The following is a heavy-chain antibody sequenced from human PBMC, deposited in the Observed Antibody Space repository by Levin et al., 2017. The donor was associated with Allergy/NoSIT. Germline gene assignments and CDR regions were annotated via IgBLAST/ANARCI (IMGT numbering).Heavy chain of an antibody. J-gene: IGHJ4*02. V-gene: IGHV1-2*02. D-gene: IGHD6-13*01. CDR3: ARRLPSAPGTPEFDY. CDR2: INPNSGGT. CDR1: GYIFSGYY. Sequence: AASVKVSCKASGYIFSGYYMHWVRQAPGQGLEWMGYINPNSGGTNYAQKFRGRVTMTRDTSISTGYMELSRLRSDDTAVFYCARRLPSAPGTPEFDYWGQGTLVTVSS.